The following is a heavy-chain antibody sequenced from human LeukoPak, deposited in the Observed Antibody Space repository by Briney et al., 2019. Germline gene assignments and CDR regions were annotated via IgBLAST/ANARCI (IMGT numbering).Heavy chain of an antibody. CDR1: GFTFSSYS. Sequence: GGSLRLSCAASGFTFSSYSMMWVRQAPGKGLEWVSYISSSSTTIYYADSVKGRFTISRDNAKNSLYLQMNSLRAEDTALYYCAKEGLYKWELLRGVYFDYWGQGTLVTVSS. V-gene: IGHV3-48*04. CDR2: ISSSSTTI. CDR3: AKEGLYKWELLRGVYFDY. D-gene: IGHD1-26*01. J-gene: IGHJ4*02.